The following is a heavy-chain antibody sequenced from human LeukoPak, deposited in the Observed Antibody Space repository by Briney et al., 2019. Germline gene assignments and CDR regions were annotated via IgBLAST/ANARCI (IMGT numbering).Heavy chain of an antibody. CDR1: GGSISSYY. Sequence: SETLSLTCTISGGSISSYYWSWIRQPPGKGLEWIGYIYYSGSTNYNPSLKSRVTISVDTSKNQFSLKLSSVTAADTAVYYCARHKPGSYAFDIWGQGTMVTAST. J-gene: IGHJ3*02. CDR3: ARHKPGSYAFDI. CDR2: IYYSGST. V-gene: IGHV4-59*08. D-gene: IGHD3-10*01.